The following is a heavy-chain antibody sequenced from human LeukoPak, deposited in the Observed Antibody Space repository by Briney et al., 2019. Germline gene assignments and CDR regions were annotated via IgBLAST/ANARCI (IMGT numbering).Heavy chain of an antibody. CDR3: ARDEPTVTTGPPVGS. CDR2: ISGSGGST. CDR1: GFTVSSNY. Sequence: GGSLRLSCAASGFTVSSNYMSWVRQAPGKGLEWVSVISGSGGSTYYADSVKGRFTISRDNSKNTLYLQMHSLRAEDTAVYYCARDEPTVTTGPPVGSWGQGTLVTVSS. J-gene: IGHJ4*02. V-gene: IGHV3-23*01. D-gene: IGHD4-17*01.